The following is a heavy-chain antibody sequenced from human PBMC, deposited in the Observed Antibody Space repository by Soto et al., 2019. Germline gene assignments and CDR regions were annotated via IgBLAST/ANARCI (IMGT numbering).Heavy chain of an antibody. D-gene: IGHD2-2*01. Sequence: PGGSLRLSCAASGFPFSSYSMNWVRQSPGKGLEWVSSISSSSSYIYYADSVKGRFTISRDNAKNSLYLQMNSLRAEDTAVYYCARELPAEDYGMDVWAQGSTVTVS. J-gene: IGHJ6*02. CDR3: ARELPAEDYGMDV. CDR1: GFPFSSYS. V-gene: IGHV3-21*01. CDR2: ISSSSSYI.